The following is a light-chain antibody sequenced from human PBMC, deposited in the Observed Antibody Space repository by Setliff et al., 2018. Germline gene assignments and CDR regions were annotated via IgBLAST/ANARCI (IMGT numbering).Light chain of an antibody. Sequence: QSALAQPPSASGSPGQSVAISCTGTSRDVGGFNFVSWYQQHPDKAPKLIIYEVSKRPSGVPDRFSGSKSGNTASLTVSGLQAEDEADYYCSSYAGNYIYVFGSGTKV. J-gene: IGLJ1*01. V-gene: IGLV2-8*01. CDR1: SRDVGGFNF. CDR2: EVS. CDR3: SSYAGNYIYV.